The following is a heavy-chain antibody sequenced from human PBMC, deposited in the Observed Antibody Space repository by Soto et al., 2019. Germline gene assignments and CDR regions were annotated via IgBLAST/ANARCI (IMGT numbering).Heavy chain of an antibody. Sequence: QVQLVESGGGVVQPGRSLRLSCAASGFTFSSYGMHWVRQAPGKGLEWVAVIWYDGSNKYYADSVKGRFTISRDNSKNTLYLQMNNLRAEDRAVYYCARPIAAADYTHGGFDYWGQGTLVTVSS. J-gene: IGHJ4*02. V-gene: IGHV3-33*01. CDR2: IWYDGSNK. D-gene: IGHD6-13*01. CDR1: GFTFSSYG. CDR3: ARPIAAADYTHGGFDY.